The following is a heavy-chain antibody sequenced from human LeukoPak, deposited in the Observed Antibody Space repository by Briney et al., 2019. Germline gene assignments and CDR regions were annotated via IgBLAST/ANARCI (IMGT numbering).Heavy chain of an antibody. CDR1: GCTFSSYG. Sequence: GWALTLSCPSSGCTFSSYGMHWVRQAPCKGLEWVAFIRYDGGNKYYADSVKGRFTISRDNSKNTLYLQMNSLRAEDTDVYYCAKSYSNHVQLFDYWGQGTLVTVSS. J-gene: IGHJ4*02. CDR3: AKSYSNHVQLFDY. D-gene: IGHD4-11*01. CDR2: IRYDGGNK. V-gene: IGHV3-30*02.